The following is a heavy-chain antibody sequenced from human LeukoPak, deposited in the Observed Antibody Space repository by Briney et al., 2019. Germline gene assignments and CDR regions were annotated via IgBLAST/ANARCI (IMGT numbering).Heavy chain of an antibody. D-gene: IGHD3-22*01. J-gene: IGHJ5*02. CDR2: VNHSGGT. Sequence: PSETLSLTCTVYGGSFSGFYWSWIRQPPGKGLEWIGEVNHSGGTNYNPSLKSRVTISVDTSKNQFSLKLSSVTAADTAVYYCARTRPDYYYDSSGYINWFDPWGQGTLVTVSS. V-gene: IGHV4-34*01. CDR1: GGSFSGFY. CDR3: ARTRPDYYYDSSGYINWFDP.